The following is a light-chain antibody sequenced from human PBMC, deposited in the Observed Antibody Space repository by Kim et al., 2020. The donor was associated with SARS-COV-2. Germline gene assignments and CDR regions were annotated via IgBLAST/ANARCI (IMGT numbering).Light chain of an antibody. J-gene: IGLJ3*02. V-gene: IGLV1-51*01. CDR1: SSNIGDNY. CDR3: ATWDNSLSAGV. Sequence: QSVLTQPPSVPAAPGQKVTISCSGGSSNIGDNYVSWYQQLPGTAPKVLIYDNNKRPSGIPDRFSGSKSGTSATLGITGLLTGDEADYYCATWDNSLSAGVFCGGTQLTVL. CDR2: DNN.